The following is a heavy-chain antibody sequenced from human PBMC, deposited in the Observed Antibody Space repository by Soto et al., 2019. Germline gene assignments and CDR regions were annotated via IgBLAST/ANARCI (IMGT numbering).Heavy chain of an antibody. Sequence: SETLSLTCAVYGGSFSGYYWSWIRQPPGKGLEWIGEINHSGSTNYNPSLKSRVTISVDTSKNQFSLKLSSVTAADTAVYYCARGLICSGGSCYRDAFDIWGQGTMVTVSS. J-gene: IGHJ3*02. V-gene: IGHV4-34*01. D-gene: IGHD2-15*01. CDR1: GGSFSGYY. CDR2: INHSGST. CDR3: ARGLICSGGSCYRDAFDI.